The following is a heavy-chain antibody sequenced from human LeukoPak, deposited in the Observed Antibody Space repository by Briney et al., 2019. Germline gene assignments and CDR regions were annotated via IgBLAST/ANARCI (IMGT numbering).Heavy chain of an antibody. D-gene: IGHD2-15*01. Sequence: GGSLRLSCAASGFTFRNYAMSWVRQAPGKGLEWVSALNAGGGSTHYADSVKGRFTISRDNSKNTLYLQMNSLGVEDTAVYDCAPPIRDRYCSGGSSYSPFHFWGQGTLVTVSS. CDR1: GFTFRNYA. CDR2: LNAGGGST. CDR3: APPIRDRYCSGGSSYSPFHF. J-gene: IGHJ4*02. V-gene: IGHV3-23*01.